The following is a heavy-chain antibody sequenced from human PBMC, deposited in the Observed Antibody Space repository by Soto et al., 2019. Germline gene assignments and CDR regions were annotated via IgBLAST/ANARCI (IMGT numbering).Heavy chain of an antibody. D-gene: IGHD2-15*01. V-gene: IGHV4-59*08. J-gene: IGHJ4*02. CDR2: IYYSGSS. CDR3: ARLPNIGPNPPFDH. CDR1: GDSISSSY. Sequence: PSETLSLTCTVSGDSISSSYWSWVRQPPGKGLEWLGYIYYSGSSIYNPSLRGRIRISLDTSRSQFSLMLTSVTAADTAVYYCARLPNIGPNPPFDHWGQGILVTVSS.